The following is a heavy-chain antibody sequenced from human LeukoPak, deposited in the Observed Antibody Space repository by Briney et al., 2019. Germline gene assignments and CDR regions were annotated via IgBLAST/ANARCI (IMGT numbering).Heavy chain of an antibody. CDR1: GGSISSSSYY. J-gene: IGHJ4*02. Sequence: SETLSLTCTVSGGSISSSSYYWGWIRQPPGKGLEWIGYIYYSGSTNYNPSLKSRVTISVDTSKNQFSLKLSSVTAADTAVYYCARDVKYWGQGTLVTVSS. V-gene: IGHV4-61*01. D-gene: IGHD3-16*02. CDR2: IYYSGST. CDR3: ARDVKY.